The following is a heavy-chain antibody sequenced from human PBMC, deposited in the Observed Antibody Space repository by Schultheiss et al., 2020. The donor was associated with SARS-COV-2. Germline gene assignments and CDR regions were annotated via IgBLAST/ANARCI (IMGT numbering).Heavy chain of an antibody. CDR2: ISSSSSYI. J-gene: IGHJ3*02. CDR1: GFTVSSYS. CDR3: AKDRGWNDVEQAFDI. Sequence: GGSLRLSCAASGFTVSSYSMNWVRQPPGKGLEWVSSISSSSSYIYYADSVKGRFTISRDNSKNTLYLQMNSLRAEDTAVYYCAKDRGWNDVEQAFDIWGQGTMVTVSS. V-gene: IGHV3-21*04. D-gene: IGHD1-1*01.